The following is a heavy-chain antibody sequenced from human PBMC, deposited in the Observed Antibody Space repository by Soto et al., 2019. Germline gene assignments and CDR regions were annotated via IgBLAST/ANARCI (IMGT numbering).Heavy chain of an antibody. Sequence: KTSETLSLTCAVYGGSFSGYYWSWIRQPPGKGLEWIGEINHSGSTNYNPSLKSRVTISVDTSKNQFSLKLSSVTAADTAVYYCARVGGYCSSTSCYFSWFDPWGQGTLVTVSS. D-gene: IGHD2-2*01. J-gene: IGHJ5*02. CDR1: GGSFSGYY. V-gene: IGHV4-34*01. CDR3: ARVGGYCSSTSCYFSWFDP. CDR2: INHSGST.